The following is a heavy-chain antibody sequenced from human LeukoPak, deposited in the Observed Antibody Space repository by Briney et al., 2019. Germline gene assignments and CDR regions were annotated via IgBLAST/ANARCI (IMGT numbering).Heavy chain of an antibody. CDR1: GFTFSSYS. CDR2: ISSSSSTI. CDR3: ARDPTWDIVVVPAAIENDY. J-gene: IGHJ4*02. Sequence: GRSLRLSCAASGFTFSSYSMNWVRQAPGKGLEWVSYISSSSSTIYYADSVKGRFTISRDNAKNSLYLQMNSLRAEDTAVYYCARDPTWDIVVVPAAIENDYWGQGTLVTVSS. V-gene: IGHV3-48*01. D-gene: IGHD2-2*01.